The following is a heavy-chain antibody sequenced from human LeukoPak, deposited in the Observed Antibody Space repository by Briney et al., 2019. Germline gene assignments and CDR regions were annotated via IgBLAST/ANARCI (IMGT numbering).Heavy chain of an antibody. CDR2: MNPNSGNT. CDR1: GYTFTSYD. V-gene: IGHV1-8*03. J-gene: IGHJ5*02. Sequence: ASVNVSCKASGYTFTSYDINWVRQAAGQGLDWMGWMNPNSGNTGYAQKFQGRVTITRNTSISTAYMELSSLRSEDTAVYYCARESGREQLVTWAHNWFDPWGQGTLVTVSS. CDR3: ARESGREQLVTWAHNWFDP. D-gene: IGHD6-6*01.